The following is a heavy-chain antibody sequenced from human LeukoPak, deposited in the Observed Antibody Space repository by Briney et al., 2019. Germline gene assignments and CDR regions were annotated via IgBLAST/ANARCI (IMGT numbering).Heavy chain of an antibody. CDR2: ISGNGGNT. Sequence: GGCLRLSCAASGFTFDDYAMHWVRQVPGKGLEWVSLISGNGGNTYYADSVKGRFTISRDNSKNSLYLQMNSLRTEDTALHYCAKDISNWNSRHFDYWGQGTLVTVSS. CDR1: GFTFDDYA. D-gene: IGHD1-7*01. J-gene: IGHJ4*02. CDR3: AKDISNWNSRHFDY. V-gene: IGHV3-43*02.